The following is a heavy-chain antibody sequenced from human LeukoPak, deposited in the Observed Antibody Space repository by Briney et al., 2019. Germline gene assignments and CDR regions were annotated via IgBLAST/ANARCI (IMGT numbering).Heavy chain of an antibody. D-gene: IGHD7-27*01. J-gene: IGHJ4*02. CDR1: GYTFTGYY. CDR3: TRLSNWGFPSFDS. CDR2: ISAYNGNT. Sequence: ASVKVSCKASGYTFTGYYMHWVRQAPGQGLEWMGWISAYNGNTNYAQKLQGRVTMTTDTSTSTAYMELRSLRSDDTAVYFCTRLSNWGFPSFDSWGQGTLVTVSS. V-gene: IGHV1-18*04.